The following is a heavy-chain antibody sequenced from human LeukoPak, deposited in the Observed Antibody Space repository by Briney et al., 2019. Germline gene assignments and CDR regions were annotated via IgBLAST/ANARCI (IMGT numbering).Heavy chain of an antibody. CDR1: GGSISNGSYY. CDR2: IYISGSA. J-gene: IGHJ6*03. D-gene: IGHD3-3*01. V-gene: IGHV4-61*02. Sequence: SQTLSLTCSVSGGSISNGSYYWSWIRQPAGKGLEWIGRIYISGSASYNPSLKSRITFSVDTSKNQFSLKLTSVTAADTAVYYCARVYDFWSGYFYYYYMDVWGKGTTVTVSS. CDR3: ARVYDFWSGYFYYYYMDV.